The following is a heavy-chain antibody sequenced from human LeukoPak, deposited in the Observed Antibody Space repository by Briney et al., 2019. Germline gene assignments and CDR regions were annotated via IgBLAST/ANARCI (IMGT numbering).Heavy chain of an antibody. Sequence: SGGSLRLSCAASDFIFRSYGIHWDRQAPGKGLEWVAFIRSDGIDKFYAESVKGRFTISRDSSKNTLYLQMNSLRTEDTALYYCAKEEYSNSIAFDYWGQGTLVTVSS. CDR2: IRSDGIDK. CDR3: AKEEYSNSIAFDY. V-gene: IGHV3-30*02. D-gene: IGHD6-6*01. J-gene: IGHJ4*02. CDR1: DFIFRSYG.